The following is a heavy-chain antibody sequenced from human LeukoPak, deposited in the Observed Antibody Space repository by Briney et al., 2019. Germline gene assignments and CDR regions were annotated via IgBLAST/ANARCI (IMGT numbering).Heavy chain of an antibody. J-gene: IGHJ3*01. D-gene: IGHD3-22*01. CDR1: GYRFTSYW. V-gene: IGHV5-51*01. Sequence: GESLKISCKSSGYRFTSYWIGWVRQMPGKGLEWMGFIYPDDSDTIYSPSFQGQVTISADKSVNTAYLQWSSLKASDTAMYYCARPNITSYYDSRGYDAFDVWGQGTMVTVYS. CDR2: IYPDDSDT. CDR3: ARPNITSYYDSRGYDAFDV.